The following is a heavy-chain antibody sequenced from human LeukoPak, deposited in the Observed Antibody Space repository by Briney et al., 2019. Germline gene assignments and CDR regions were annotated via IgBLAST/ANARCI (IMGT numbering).Heavy chain of an antibody. CDR2: IYYSGST. Sequence: SSETLSLTCTVSGGSISNDYWSWIHQPPGKGLEWIGFIYYSGSTYYNPSLKSRVTISVDTSKNQFSLKLSSVTAADTAVYYCARDRSQRTATGMGIWGQGTMVTASS. V-gene: IGHV4-59*12. CDR3: ARDRSQRTATGMGI. J-gene: IGHJ3*02. D-gene: IGHD4-17*01. CDR1: GGSISNDY.